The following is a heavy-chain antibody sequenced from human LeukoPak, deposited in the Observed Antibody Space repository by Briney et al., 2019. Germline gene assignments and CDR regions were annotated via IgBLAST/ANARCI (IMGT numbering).Heavy chain of an antibody. J-gene: IGHJ5*02. CDR2: IIPIFGTA. CDR1: GGTFSSYA. CDR3: ATSRRIHGSGLAVRYSWLDP. V-gene: IGHV1-69*13. Sequence: GASVKVSCKASGGTFSSYAISWVRQAPGQGLEWMGGIIPIFGTANYAQKFQGRVTITADESTNAAYMELSSLISEDTALYFCATSRRIHGSGLAVRYSWLDPWGQGTLVTVSS. D-gene: IGHD3-10*01.